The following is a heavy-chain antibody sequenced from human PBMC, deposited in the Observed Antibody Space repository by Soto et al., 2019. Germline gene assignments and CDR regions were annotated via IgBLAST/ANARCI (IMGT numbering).Heavy chain of an antibody. J-gene: IGHJ6*02. CDR2: IYYSGST. CDR1: VGSISSSSYY. D-gene: IGHD2-8*02. CDR3: ARLGTDYYGMEV. V-gene: IGHV4-39*01. Sequence: XETLSLTCTFSVGSISSSSYYCGWIRQPPGKGLEWIGSIYYSGSTYYNPSLKSRVTISVDTSKNQFSLKLSSVTAADTAVYYCARLGTDYYGMEVWGQRTTVTVSS.